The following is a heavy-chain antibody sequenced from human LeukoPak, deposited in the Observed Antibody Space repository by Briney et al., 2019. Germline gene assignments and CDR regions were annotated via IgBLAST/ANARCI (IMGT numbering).Heavy chain of an antibody. CDR1: GGTFSNYA. J-gene: IGHJ4*02. V-gene: IGHV1-69*13. D-gene: IGHD3-22*01. CDR3: ARGWDFDSGGRPTAYVY. Sequence: SVKVSRKASGGTFSNYAISWVRQAPGQGLEWMGGIIPIFATANYAQKFQGKVTITADESTSTAYMELSSLRSEDTAIYYCARGWDFDSGGRPTAYVYWGQGTLVSVS. CDR2: IIPIFATA.